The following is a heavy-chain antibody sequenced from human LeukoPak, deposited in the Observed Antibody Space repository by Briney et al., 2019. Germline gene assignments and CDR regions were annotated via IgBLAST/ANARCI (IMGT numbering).Heavy chain of an antibody. J-gene: IGHJ4*02. V-gene: IGHV3-23*01. CDR3: ANLGGYCSSTSCYNGY. CDR2: ISGSGGGT. D-gene: IGHD2-2*02. Sequence: GGSLRLSCAASGFTFSSYAMSWVRQAPGKGLEWVSTISGSGGGTYYADSVKGRFTISKDNSKNTLYLQMNSLRAEDTAVYYCANLGGYCSSTSCYNGYWGQGTLVTVSS. CDR1: GFTFSSYA.